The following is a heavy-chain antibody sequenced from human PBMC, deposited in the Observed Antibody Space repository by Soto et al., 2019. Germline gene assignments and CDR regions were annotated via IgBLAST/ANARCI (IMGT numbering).Heavy chain of an antibody. Sequence: EVQLVESGGGLIKPGGSLTLSCVASGFSFSNAWMTWVRQAPGKGLEWVGRIKPKSDGGTTDYAAPVKGRFTISRDDSKYTLYVQMNSLKTEDTAVYYCTTAAAGNFYYYYGMDVWGQGTTVTVSS. D-gene: IGHD6-13*01. CDR1: GFSFSNAW. V-gene: IGHV3-15*01. J-gene: IGHJ6*02. CDR2: IKPKSDGGTT. CDR3: TTAAAGNFYYYYGMDV.